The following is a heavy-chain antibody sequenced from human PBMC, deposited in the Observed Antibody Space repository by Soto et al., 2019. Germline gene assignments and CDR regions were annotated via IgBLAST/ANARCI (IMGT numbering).Heavy chain of an antibody. CDR2: IYYSGST. CDR3: ARLEYYDSSGYYRKPTGAEYFQH. J-gene: IGHJ1*01. Sequence: SETLSLTCTVSGGSISSGGYYWSWIRQHPGKGLEWIGYIYYSGSTYYNPSLKSRVTISVDTSKNQFSLKRSSVTAADTAVYYCARLEYYDSSGYYRKPTGAEYFQHWGQGTLVTVSS. CDR1: GGSISSGGYY. V-gene: IGHV4-31*03. D-gene: IGHD3-22*01.